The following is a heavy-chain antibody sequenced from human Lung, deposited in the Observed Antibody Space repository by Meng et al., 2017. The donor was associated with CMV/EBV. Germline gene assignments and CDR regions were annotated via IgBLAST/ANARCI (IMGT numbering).Heavy chain of an antibody. CDR3: ARGSIDYYDSSGYYGLFDY. Sequence: TFSSYAMHCVRQAPGKGLEYVSAISSNGGSTYYADSVKGRFTISRDNSKNTLYLQMGSLRAEDMAVYYCARGSIDYYDSSGYYGLFDYWGQGTLVTVSS. CDR2: ISSNGGST. V-gene: IGHV3-64*02. J-gene: IGHJ4*02. D-gene: IGHD3-22*01. CDR1: TFSSYA.